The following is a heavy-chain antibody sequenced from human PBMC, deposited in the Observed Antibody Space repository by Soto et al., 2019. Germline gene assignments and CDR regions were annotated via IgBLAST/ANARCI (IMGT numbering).Heavy chain of an antibody. CDR2: IRQDGSEK. CDR3: ARVVVVVVAAASYAYYYYMDV. D-gene: IGHD2-15*01. V-gene: IGHV3-7*01. CDR1: GFTFSQFW. Sequence: EVQLVESGGGLVQPGGSLRLSCAASGFTFSQFWMTWVRQAPGKGLEWVANIRQDGSEKYYVDSVKGRLTISRENAKNSLFLHMNSLGVEDTAVHYCARVVVVVVAAASYAYYYYMDVWGKGTAVTVSS. J-gene: IGHJ6*03.